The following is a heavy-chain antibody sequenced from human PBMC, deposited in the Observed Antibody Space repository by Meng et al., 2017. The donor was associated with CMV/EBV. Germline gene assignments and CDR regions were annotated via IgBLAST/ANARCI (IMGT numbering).Heavy chain of an antibody. CDR1: GFSLPTGGVG. V-gene: IGHV2-5*01. CDR2: IYWSDDK. J-gene: IGHJ4*02. Sequence: SGPPLVKPTQTLTLTCTFSGFSLPTGGVGVAWIRQPPGKALECLALIYWSDDKRYSSSLKTRLTFTKDTSKHQVVLTMTNMDPVDTATYYCVHNIASRSFDSWGQGILVTVSS. D-gene: IGHD3-16*02. CDR3: VHNIASRSFDS.